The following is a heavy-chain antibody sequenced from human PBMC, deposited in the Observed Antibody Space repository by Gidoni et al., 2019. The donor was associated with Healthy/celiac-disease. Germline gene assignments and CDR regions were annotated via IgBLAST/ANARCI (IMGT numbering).Heavy chain of an antibody. J-gene: IGHJ4*02. CDR2: ISGSGGST. CDR3: AKDRGGAYCSGGSCYPDY. Sequence: EVQLVESGGGLVQPGGSLRLSCAASGFTFSRYAMSWVRQAPGKGLEGVSAISGSGGSTYYADSVKGRFTISRDNSKNTLYLQMNSLRAEDTAVYYCAKDRGGAYCSGGSCYPDYWGQGTLVTVSS. CDR1: GFTFSRYA. V-gene: IGHV3-23*04. D-gene: IGHD2-15*01.